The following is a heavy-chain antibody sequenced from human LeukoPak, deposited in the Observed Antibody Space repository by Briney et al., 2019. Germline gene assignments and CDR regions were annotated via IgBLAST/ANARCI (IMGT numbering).Heavy chain of an antibody. D-gene: IGHD3-22*01. J-gene: IGHJ4*02. V-gene: IGHV4-59*01. CDR3: AGTYYYDSSGYFYFHNFDY. CDR2: IYYSGST. Sequence: SETLSLTCTVSGGSISSYYGSWIRQPPGKGLEWIGYIYYSGSTNYNPSLKSRVTISVDTSKNQFSLTLSSVTAADTAVYYCAGTYYYDSSGYFYFHNFDYWGQGTLVTVSS. CDR1: GGSISSYY.